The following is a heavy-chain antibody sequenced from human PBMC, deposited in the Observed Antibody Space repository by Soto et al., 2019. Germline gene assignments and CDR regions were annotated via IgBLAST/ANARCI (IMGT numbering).Heavy chain of an antibody. D-gene: IGHD4-4*01. CDR3: ARRRNLDY. Sequence: QVQLQQWGAGLLKPSETLSLTCAVYGGSFSGYYWSWIRQPPGKGLEWIGEINHSGSTNYNPSLKSRVTISVDTSKNQFALKLSSVTAAGTAVYCCARRRNLDYWGQGTLVTVSS. J-gene: IGHJ4*02. V-gene: IGHV4-34*01. CDR2: INHSGST. CDR1: GGSFSGYY.